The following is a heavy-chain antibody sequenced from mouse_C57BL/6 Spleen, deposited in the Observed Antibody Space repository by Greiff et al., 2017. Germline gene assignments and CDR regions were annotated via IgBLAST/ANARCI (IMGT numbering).Heavy chain of an antibody. Sequence: QVQLQQPGTELVKPGASVKLSCKASGSPFTSSGITWVKQSPGQGLGWIGKINPTIGGPNYNEKFKSKATLTVDKPSSTAYMQLSSLTSEDSAVYYCAGLDFDYWGQGTTLTVSS. CDR3: AGLDFDY. J-gene: IGHJ2*01. V-gene: IGHV1-53*01. CDR1: GSPFTSSG. CDR2: INPTIGGP.